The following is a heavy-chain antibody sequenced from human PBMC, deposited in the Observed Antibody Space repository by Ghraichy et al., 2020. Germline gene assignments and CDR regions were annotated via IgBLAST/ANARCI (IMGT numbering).Heavy chain of an antibody. V-gene: IGHV4-59*01. J-gene: IGHJ4*02. CDR1: GGSISSYY. Sequence: LSLTCTVSGGSISSYYWSWIRQPPGKGLEWIGYIYYSGSTNYNPSLKSRVTISVDTSKNQFSLKLSSVTAADTAVYYCARGDTYYYDSSGYYLDYWGQGTLVTVSS. CDR2: IYYSGST. CDR3: ARGDTYYYDSSGYYLDY. D-gene: IGHD3-22*01.